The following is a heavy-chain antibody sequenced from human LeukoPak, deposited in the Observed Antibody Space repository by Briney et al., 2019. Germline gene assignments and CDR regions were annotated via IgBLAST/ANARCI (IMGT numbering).Heavy chain of an antibody. Sequence: SQTLSLTCTVSGGSISGGGYYWSCIRQHPGKGLEWIGYIYYSGSTYYNPSLKSRVTISVDTSKNQCSLKLSAVTAADTAVYYCARNTCSGGSCYQDYWGQGTLVTVSS. CDR2: IYYSGST. D-gene: IGHD2-15*01. V-gene: IGHV4-31*03. CDR3: ARNTCSGGSCYQDY. CDR1: GGSISGGGYY. J-gene: IGHJ4*02.